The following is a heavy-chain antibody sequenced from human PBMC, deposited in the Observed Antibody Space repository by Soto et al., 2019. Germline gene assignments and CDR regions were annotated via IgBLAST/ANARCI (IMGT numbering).Heavy chain of an antibody. Sequence: GGSLRLSCAASGFTFSSYSMNWVRQAPGKGLEWVSSISSSSSYIYYADSVKGRFTISRDNDKNSLYLQMNSLRAEDTAVYYCARDEASGSYYYFDYWGQGTLVTVSS. J-gene: IGHJ4*02. CDR2: ISSSSSYI. V-gene: IGHV3-21*01. CDR1: GFTFSSYS. CDR3: ARDEASGSYYYFDY. D-gene: IGHD1-26*01.